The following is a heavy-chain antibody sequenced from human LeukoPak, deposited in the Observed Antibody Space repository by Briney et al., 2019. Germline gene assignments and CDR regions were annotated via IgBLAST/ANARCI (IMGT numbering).Heavy chain of an antibody. V-gene: IGHV1-46*01. J-gene: IGHJ4*02. CDR2: INPSGGST. CDR3: ARDGTGYYKRGGYFDY. Sequence: ASVKVSCKASGYTFTNYYMHWVRQAPGQGLEWMGIINPSGGSTSYAQKFQGRVTMTRDMSTSTVYMELSSLRSEDTAVYYCARDGTGYYKRGGYFDYWGQGTLVTVSS. CDR1: GYTFTNYY. D-gene: IGHD3-9*01.